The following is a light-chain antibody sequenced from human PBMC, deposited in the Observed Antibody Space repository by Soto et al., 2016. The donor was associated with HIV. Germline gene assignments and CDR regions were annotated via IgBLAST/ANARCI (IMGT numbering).Light chain of an antibody. CDR1: QSISQY. CDR3: QQSYSTPYT. CDR2: DAS. Sequence: EIQMTQSPSSLSASVGDSVTITCRASQSISQYLNWFQQKPGKAPKLLIYDASILQSGVTLRFSGSGSGTDFALTITSLQPEDFATYYCQQSYSTPYTFGQGTMLEIK. V-gene: IGKV1-39*01. J-gene: IGKJ2*01.